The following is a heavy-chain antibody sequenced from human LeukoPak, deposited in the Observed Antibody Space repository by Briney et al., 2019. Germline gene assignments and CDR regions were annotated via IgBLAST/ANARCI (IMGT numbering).Heavy chain of an antibody. V-gene: IGHV4-39*07. CDR3: ARERGRSYGSVPYYYFYMDV. Sequence: SETLSLTCTVSGGSISSSSYYWSWIRQPPGKGLEWIAEINHSGITNYNPSLKSRLTISVDTSKNQFSLKLSSVTAADTAVYYCARERGRSYGSVPYYYFYMDVWGKGTTVTVSS. D-gene: IGHD5-18*01. CDR2: INHSGIT. J-gene: IGHJ6*03. CDR1: GGSISSSSYY.